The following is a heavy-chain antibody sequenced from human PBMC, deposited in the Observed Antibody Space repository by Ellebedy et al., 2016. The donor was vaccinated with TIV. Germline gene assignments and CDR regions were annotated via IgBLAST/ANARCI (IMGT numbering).Heavy chain of an antibody. Sequence: GESLKISCAASGFTFDEYGMSWARQAPGKGLEWVSAISYNGDSTTYADSVKGRFTISRDNAKNSLFLQMNALTVEDTAFYYCARDPWLVMDYWGQGILVTVSS. J-gene: IGHJ4*02. CDR1: GFTFDEYG. D-gene: IGHD6-19*01. CDR2: ISYNGDST. V-gene: IGHV3-20*04. CDR3: ARDPWLVMDY.